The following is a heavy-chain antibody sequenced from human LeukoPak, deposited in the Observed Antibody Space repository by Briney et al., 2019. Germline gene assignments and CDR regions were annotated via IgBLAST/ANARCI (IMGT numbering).Heavy chain of an antibody. V-gene: IGHV4-4*07. Sequence: SETLSLTCTVSGGSISSYYWSWIRQPAGKGLEWIGHIYTSGSTNYNPSLKSRVTMSVDTSKNQFSLKLSSVTAADTAVYYCASGWIQYAFDIWGQGTMVTVSS. CDR2: IYTSGST. CDR3: ASGWIQYAFDI. D-gene: IGHD5-18*01. CDR1: GGSISSYY. J-gene: IGHJ3*02.